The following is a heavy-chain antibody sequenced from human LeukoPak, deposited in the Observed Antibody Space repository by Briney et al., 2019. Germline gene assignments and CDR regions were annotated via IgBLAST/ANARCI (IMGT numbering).Heavy chain of an antibody. CDR3: AGGDYHGSESYANY. J-gene: IGHJ4*02. CDR2: INHGGSI. V-gene: IGHV4-34*01. CDR1: GGSFSGQY. D-gene: IGHD3-10*01. Sequence: PSETLSLTCAVYGGSFSGQYWGWIRQPPGKGLEWIGEINHGGSISYNASLKTRVTISLDTSKNQFSLTLSSVTAADTAVYYCAGGDYHGSESYANYWGQGTLVTVSS.